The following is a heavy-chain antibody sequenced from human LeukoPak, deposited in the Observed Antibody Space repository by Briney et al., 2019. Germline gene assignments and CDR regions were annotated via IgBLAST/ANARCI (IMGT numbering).Heavy chain of an antibody. J-gene: IGHJ6*02. CDR3: AREREAGFGLDV. CDR2: IWYDGSNK. Sequence: PGGSLRLSCAASGFTFSSYSMNWVRQAPGKGLEWVAVIWYDGSNKYYADSVKGRFTISRDNSKNTLYLQMNSLRAEDTAVYYCAREREAGFGLDVWGQGTTVTVSS. D-gene: IGHD6-13*01. CDR1: GFTFSSYS. V-gene: IGHV3-33*08.